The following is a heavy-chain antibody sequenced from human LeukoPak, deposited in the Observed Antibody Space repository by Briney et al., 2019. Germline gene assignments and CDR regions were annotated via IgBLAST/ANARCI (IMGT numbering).Heavy chain of an antibody. Sequence: TPSETLSLTCTVSGGSISGYYWSWIRQSPGKGLEWIGYIYYTGSTDYNPSLKSRVAISVDTSKNQFSLKLSSVTAADTAVYYCARGSKAAPGTFDYWGQGTLVTVSS. D-gene: IGHD6-13*01. V-gene: IGHV4-59*01. J-gene: IGHJ4*02. CDR1: GGSISGYY. CDR2: IYYTGST. CDR3: ARGSKAAPGTFDY.